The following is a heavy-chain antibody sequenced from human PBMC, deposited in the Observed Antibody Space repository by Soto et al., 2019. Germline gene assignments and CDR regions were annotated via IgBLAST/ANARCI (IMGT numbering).Heavy chain of an antibody. V-gene: IGHV1-69*06. CDR1: GLIFSSYA. Sequence: QVQLVQSGAEVKKPGSSVKVSCKASGLIFSSYAISWVRQAPGQGLEWVGGILPIFGTTNYAQRFKGRVTITADTSTTTSYLDVRSLRSEDTAVYFCVRGANYDNSTGKGYYFPGMDVWGQGTTVTVSS. D-gene: IGHD3-9*01. J-gene: IGHJ6*02. CDR2: ILPIFGTT. CDR3: VRGANYDNSTGKGYYFPGMDV.